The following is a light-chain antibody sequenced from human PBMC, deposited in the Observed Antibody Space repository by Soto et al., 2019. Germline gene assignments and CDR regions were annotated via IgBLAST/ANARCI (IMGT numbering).Light chain of an antibody. CDR3: CSYAGSSPYV. Sequence: QSVLTQPASVSGSPGQSITISCTGTSSDVGAYNYASWYQHHPGKVPKLLIYEVTNRPSGVSDRFSGSKSGNTASLTISGLQAEDEADYYCCSYAGSSPYVFGTGTKVTVL. J-gene: IGLJ1*01. V-gene: IGLV2-23*02. CDR2: EVT. CDR1: SSDVGAYNY.